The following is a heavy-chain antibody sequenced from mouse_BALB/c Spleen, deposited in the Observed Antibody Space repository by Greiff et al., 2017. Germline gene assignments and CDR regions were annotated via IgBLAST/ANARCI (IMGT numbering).Heavy chain of an antibody. V-gene: IGHV14-3*02. D-gene: IGHD2-2*01. CDR1: GFNIKDTY. CDR2: IDPANGNT. CDR3: ASLVYYGYDG. Sequence: EVQLQQSGAELVKPGASVKLSCTASGFNIKDTYMHWVKQRHEQGLEWIGRIDPANGNTKYDPKFQGKATITADTSSNTAYLQLSSLTSEDTAVYYSASLVYYGYDGWGQGTSVTVSS. J-gene: IGHJ4*01.